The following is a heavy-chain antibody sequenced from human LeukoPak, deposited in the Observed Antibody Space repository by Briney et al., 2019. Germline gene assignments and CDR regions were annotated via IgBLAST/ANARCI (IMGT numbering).Heavy chain of an antibody. D-gene: IGHD4-23*01. J-gene: IGHJ4*02. CDR2: IKEDGSVK. V-gene: IGHV3-7*01. CDR3: ASIRGGNSPFDY. Sequence: GGSLRLSCAASGFTFSSYWMSWVRQAPGKGLEWVANIKEDGSVKYYVDSVKGRFTISRDNAKDSLYLQVNSLRAEDTAVYYCASIRGGNSPFDYWGQGTLVTVSS. CDR1: GFTFSSYW.